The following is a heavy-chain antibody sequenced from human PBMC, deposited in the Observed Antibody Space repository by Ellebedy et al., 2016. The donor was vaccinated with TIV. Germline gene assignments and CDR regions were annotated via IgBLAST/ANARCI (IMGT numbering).Heavy chain of an antibody. CDR1: GFTFSSYW. D-gene: IGHD2-2*01. J-gene: IGHJ5*02. CDR3: ARAPPEDIVVVPATDNWFDP. CDR2: IKQDGSEK. Sequence: GESLKISXAASGFTFSSYWMSWVRQAPGKGLEWVANIKQDGSEKYYVDSVKGRFTISRDNAKNSLYLQMNSLRAEDTAVYYCARAPPEDIVVVPATDNWFDPWGQGTLVTVSS. V-gene: IGHV3-7*03.